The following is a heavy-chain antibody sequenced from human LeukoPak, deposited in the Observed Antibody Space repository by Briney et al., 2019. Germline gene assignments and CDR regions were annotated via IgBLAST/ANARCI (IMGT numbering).Heavy chain of an antibody. J-gene: IGHJ5*02. CDR3: ARDASSSWYEYSWFDP. CDR2: INHSGST. D-gene: IGHD6-13*01. V-gene: IGHV4-34*01. CDR1: GGSFCGYY. Sequence: SETPSLTCAVYGGSFCGYYWSWIRQPPGKGLEWTGEINHSGSTNYNPSLKSRVTISVDTSKNQFSLKLSSVTAADTAVYYCARDASSSWYEYSWFDPWGQGPLVTVSS.